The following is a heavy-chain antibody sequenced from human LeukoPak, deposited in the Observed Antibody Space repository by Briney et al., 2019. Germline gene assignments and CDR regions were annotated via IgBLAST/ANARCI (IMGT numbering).Heavy chain of an antibody. CDR2: INYGGNT. D-gene: IGHD4-17*01. CDR1: GGSISTYY. J-gene: IGHJ3*02. CDR3: ARHDLRGGAFDI. Sequence: SETLSLSCIVSGGSISTYYTSWIRQPPGKGLDWIGYINYGGNTQYNPSLKSRVTISVDTSKNQFSLKLSSVTAADTAVYYCARHDLRGGAFDIWGQGTMVTVSS. V-gene: IGHV4-59*08.